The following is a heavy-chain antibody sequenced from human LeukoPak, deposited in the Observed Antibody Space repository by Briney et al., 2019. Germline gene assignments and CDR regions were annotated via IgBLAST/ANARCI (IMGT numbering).Heavy chain of an antibody. D-gene: IGHD2/OR15-2a*01. J-gene: IGHJ4*02. V-gene: IGHV5-51*01. CDR2: IYPGDSDT. CDR1: GYSFTSYW. Sequence: GESLKISCKGSGYSFTSYWIGWMRQMPGKGLEWMGIIYPGDSDTRYSPSFQGQVTISADKSISTAYLQWSSLKASDTAMYYCGRRAPVAAEYYFDYWGQGTLVTVSS. CDR3: GRRAPVAAEYYFDY.